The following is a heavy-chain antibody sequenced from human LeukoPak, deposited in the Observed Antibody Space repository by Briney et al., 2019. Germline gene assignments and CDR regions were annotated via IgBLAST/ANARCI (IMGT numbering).Heavy chain of an antibody. J-gene: IGHJ3*02. Sequence: GGSLRLSCAASGFTFSSYAMSWVRQAPGRGLEWVSAISGSGGSTYYADSVKGRFTISRDNSKNTLYLQMNSLRAEDTAVYYCARGYYYDSTADNAFDIWGQGTMVTVSS. D-gene: IGHD3-22*01. CDR2: ISGSGGST. V-gene: IGHV3-23*01. CDR3: ARGYYYDSTADNAFDI. CDR1: GFTFSSYA.